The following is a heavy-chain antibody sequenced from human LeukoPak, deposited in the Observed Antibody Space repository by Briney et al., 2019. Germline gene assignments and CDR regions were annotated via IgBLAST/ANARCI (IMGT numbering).Heavy chain of an antibody. CDR1: GFTFGSYA. J-gene: IGHJ4*02. CDR3: VKLSSGSGSSFGFDS. CDR2: ISNGGVTT. D-gene: IGHD6-13*01. Sequence: GGSLRLSCAASGFTFGSYAMSWVRQTPGKSLEWVSIISNGGVTTYYADSVRCRFTISRDNSKDLLYLQMDSLRAEDTAVYYCVKLSSGSGSSFGFDSWGLGTLVTVSS. V-gene: IGHV3-23*01.